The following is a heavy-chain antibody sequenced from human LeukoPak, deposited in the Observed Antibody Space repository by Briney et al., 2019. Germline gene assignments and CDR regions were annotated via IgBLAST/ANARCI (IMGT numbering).Heavy chain of an antibody. J-gene: IGHJ3*02. CDR3: ARDRGGDAFDI. Sequence: SETLSLTCTVSGGSISSYYRSWIRQPPGKGLEWIGYIYYSGSTNYNPSLKSRVTISVDTSKNQFSLKLSSVTAADTAVYYCARDRGGDAFDIWGQGTMVTVSS. CDR1: GGSISSYY. V-gene: IGHV4-59*01. D-gene: IGHD3-10*01. CDR2: IYYSGST.